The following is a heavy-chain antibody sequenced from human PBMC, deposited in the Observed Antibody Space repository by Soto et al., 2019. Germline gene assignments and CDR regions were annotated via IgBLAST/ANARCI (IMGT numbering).Heavy chain of an antibody. V-gene: IGHV3-74*03. J-gene: IGHJ4*02. CDR2: MTSDGRTI. CDR1: GFTLGNFW. Sequence: EVQLVESGGGLVQPGGSLSLSCAASGFTLGNFWLHWVRQAPGKGPEWVSRMTSDGRTIQYADSVKGRFTVSRDNAKSTMYLQMNSLRVEDTAVYYCARAEVDYWGPGTLVTVSS. CDR3: ARAEVDY.